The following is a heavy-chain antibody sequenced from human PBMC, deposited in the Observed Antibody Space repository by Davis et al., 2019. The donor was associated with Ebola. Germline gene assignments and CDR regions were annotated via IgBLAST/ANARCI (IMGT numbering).Heavy chain of an antibody. D-gene: IGHD3-16*02. V-gene: IGHV1-69*13. Sequence: AASVKVSCKASGGTFSSYVITWVRQAPGQGLEWMGGIIPMFGTANYAQKFQGRVTITADESTSTAYMELSSLRSEDTAVYYCARDLGMRLRLGELSPRGYWGQGTLVTVSS. CDR2: IIPMFGTA. J-gene: IGHJ4*02. CDR3: ARDLGMRLRLGELSPRGY. CDR1: GGTFSSYV.